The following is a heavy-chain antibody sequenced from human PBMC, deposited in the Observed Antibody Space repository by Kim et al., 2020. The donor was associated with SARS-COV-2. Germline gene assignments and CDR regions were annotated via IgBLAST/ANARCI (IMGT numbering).Heavy chain of an antibody. CDR3: ARATGSGSYLLDF. V-gene: IGHV1-3*01. Sequence: KYSGKFQGRVTITRETSASTAYMELSSLRSEDTALYYCARATGSGSYLLDFWGQGTLVTVSS. D-gene: IGHD3-10*01. J-gene: IGHJ4*02.